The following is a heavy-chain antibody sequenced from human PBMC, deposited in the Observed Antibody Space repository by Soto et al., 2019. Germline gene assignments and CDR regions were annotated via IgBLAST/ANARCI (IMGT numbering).Heavy chain of an antibody. Sequence: EVQLLESGGGLVQPGGSLRLSCAASGFTFSIYGMSWVRQAPGKGLEWVSGISASGGSTYYADYVKGRFIISRDNSKNTLYLQMNSLRAEDSAVYYCARRYCSSTSCSYYFDYWGRGTLVTVSS. V-gene: IGHV3-23*01. CDR3: ARRYCSSTSCSYYFDY. J-gene: IGHJ4*02. CDR2: ISASGGST. CDR1: GFTFSIYG. D-gene: IGHD2-2*01.